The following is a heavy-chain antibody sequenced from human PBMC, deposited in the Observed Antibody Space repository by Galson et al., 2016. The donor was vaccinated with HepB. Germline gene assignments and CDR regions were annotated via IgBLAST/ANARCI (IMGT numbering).Heavy chain of an antibody. J-gene: IGHJ6*02. CDR3: ARDADDILTGHPYYYYGMDV. D-gene: IGHD3-9*01. V-gene: IGHV3-30*01. Sequence: FTISRDNSKNTLYLQMNSLRAEDTAVYYCARDADDILTGHPYYYYGMDVWGQGTTVTVS.